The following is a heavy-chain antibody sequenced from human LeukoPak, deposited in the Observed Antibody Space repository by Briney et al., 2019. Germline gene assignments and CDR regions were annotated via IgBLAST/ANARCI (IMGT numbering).Heavy chain of an antibody. CDR1: GLTFSSYS. Sequence: PGGSLRLSFAAPGLTFSSYSMNSVRQAPGKGLGWVSSISSNSSYIYYAASVKARFTISRDNAKNSLYLQMNSLRAEDTAVYYCARESPPRGYCSGGSCYADYWGQGTLVTVSS. V-gene: IGHV3-21*01. J-gene: IGHJ4*02. CDR2: ISSNSSYI. D-gene: IGHD2-15*01. CDR3: ARESPPRGYCSGGSCYADY.